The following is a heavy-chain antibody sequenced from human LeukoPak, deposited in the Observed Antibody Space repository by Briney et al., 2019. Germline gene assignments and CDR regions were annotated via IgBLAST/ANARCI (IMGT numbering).Heavy chain of an antibody. CDR3: ARRDCGGDCSSSYYYYYGMDV. J-gene: IGHJ6*02. CDR2: IIPIFDTA. D-gene: IGHD2-21*02. V-gene: IGHV1-69*01. Sequence: SVKVSRKASGGTFNRCAISWVRQAPGQGLEWMGGIIPIFDTANYAQKFQGRVTITADESTSTAYMELSSLRSEDTAVYYCARRDCGGDCSSSYYYYYGMDVWGQGTTVTVSS. CDR1: GGTFNRCA.